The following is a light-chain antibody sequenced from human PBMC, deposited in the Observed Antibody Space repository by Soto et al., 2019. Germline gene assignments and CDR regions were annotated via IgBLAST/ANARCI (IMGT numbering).Light chain of an antibody. Sequence: EIVLTQSPGTLSLSPGERATLSRRASQSVSSSYLAWYQQKPGQAPRLLIYGASSRATGIPDRFSGSGSGTDFTVTISRLEPEDFAVYYCQQYGSSPFTFGPGTKVDIK. V-gene: IGKV3-20*01. J-gene: IGKJ3*01. CDR1: QSVSSSY. CDR3: QQYGSSPFT. CDR2: GAS.